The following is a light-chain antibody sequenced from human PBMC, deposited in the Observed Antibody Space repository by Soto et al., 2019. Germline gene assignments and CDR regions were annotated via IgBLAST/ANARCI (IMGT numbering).Light chain of an antibody. CDR2: GAY. CDR3: HVSGRSALYT. Sequence: EIVLTQSPGTLSLSPGERATLSCRSSQSVSSSSLAWYQQKRGQAPRLLIYGAYSSATGIPDRFSGSGSGTDFTLTISRLEPEDFAVYYYHVSGRSALYTFGQANRLEIK. J-gene: IGKJ2*01. V-gene: IGKV3-20*01. CDR1: QSVSSSS.